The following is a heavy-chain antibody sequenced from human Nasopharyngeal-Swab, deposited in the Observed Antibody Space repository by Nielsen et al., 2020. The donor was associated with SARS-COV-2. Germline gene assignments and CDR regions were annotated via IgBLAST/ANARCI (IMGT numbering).Heavy chain of an antibody. CDR2: IKQDGSEK. J-gene: IGHJ4*01. CDR3: ARDQGSYFRLYFDY. Sequence: VRQAPGKGLEWVANIKQDGSEKYYVDSVKGRFTIPRDNAKNSLYLQMNSLRAEDTAVYYCARDQGSYFRLYFDYWGHGTLVTVSP. V-gene: IGHV3-7*03. D-gene: IGHD1-26*01.